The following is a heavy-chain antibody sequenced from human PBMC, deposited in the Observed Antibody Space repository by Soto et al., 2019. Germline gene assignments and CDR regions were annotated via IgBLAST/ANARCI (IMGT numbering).Heavy chain of an antibody. CDR3: ARDDVLCDGGRCYGVPLDV. J-gene: IGHJ6*04. CDR2: SQHCDHT. CDR1: EFNHSSKH. D-gene: IGHD2-21*01. Sequence: ALRLHCSCSEFNHSSKHLSWVRQSPRKGLEGVSLSQHCDHTYYADAAKGRLTNYRDTYENSLHLHMDSLRAEHTAVYYCARDDVLCDGGRCYGVPLDVWGKGTMVTVSS. V-gene: IGHV3-66*01.